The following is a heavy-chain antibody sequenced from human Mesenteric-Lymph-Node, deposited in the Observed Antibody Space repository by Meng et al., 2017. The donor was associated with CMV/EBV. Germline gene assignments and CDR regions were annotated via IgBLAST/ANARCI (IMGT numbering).Heavy chain of an antibody. CDR1: GGSLSTYY. CDR2: INPSGST. Sequence: SLTCAVCGGSLSTYYWSWIRQPPGKGLEWIGEINPSGSTNYNPSLKSRISMSVDTSKNQFSLKLSSVTAADTAVYFCARGRGGWNDYWGQGTLVTVSS. J-gene: IGHJ4*02. V-gene: IGHV4-34*01. D-gene: IGHD1-1*01. CDR3: ARGRGGWNDY.